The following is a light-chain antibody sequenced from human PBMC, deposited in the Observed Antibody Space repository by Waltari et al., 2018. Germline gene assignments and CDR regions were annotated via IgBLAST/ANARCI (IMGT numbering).Light chain of an antibody. Sequence: SELTQPPSVSVSPGQTASITCSGDKLGDQYVSWFQQRPGQSPTLVIYQDKERPSGIPDRFSGSNSGTTATLTISGTQALDEADYYCQAWDSGPAVFGTGTKVTVL. CDR1: KLGDQY. J-gene: IGLJ1*01. CDR3: QAWDSGPAV. V-gene: IGLV3-1*01. CDR2: QDK.